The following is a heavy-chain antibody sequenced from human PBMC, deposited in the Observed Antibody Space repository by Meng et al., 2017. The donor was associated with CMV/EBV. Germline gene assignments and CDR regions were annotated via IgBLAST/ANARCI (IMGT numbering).Heavy chain of an antibody. CDR1: GFTFSSYS. D-gene: IGHD3-22*01. V-gene: IGHV3-21*01. CDR3: ARDGDYYDSVNFDY. CDR2: ISSSSSYI. J-gene: IGHJ4*02. Sequence: GESLKISCAASGFTFSSYSMNWVRQAPGKGLEWVSSISSSSSYIYYADSVKGRFTISRDNAKNSLYLQMNSLRAEDTAVYYCARDGDYYDSVNFDYWGQGTLVTVSS.